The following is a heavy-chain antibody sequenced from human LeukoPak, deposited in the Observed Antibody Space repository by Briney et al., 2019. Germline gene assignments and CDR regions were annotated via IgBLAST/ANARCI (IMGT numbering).Heavy chain of an antibody. J-gene: IGHJ4*02. D-gene: IGHD3-3*01. CDR3: AKDMEAWSGYYPDY. Sequence: GGSLRLSCAASGFTFSSYAMSWVRQAPGKGLEWVSAISGSGGSTYYADSVKGRFTISRDNSENTLYLQMNSLRAEDTAVYYCAKDMEAWSGYYPDYWGQGTLVTVSS. CDR1: GFTFSSYA. V-gene: IGHV3-23*01. CDR2: ISGSGGST.